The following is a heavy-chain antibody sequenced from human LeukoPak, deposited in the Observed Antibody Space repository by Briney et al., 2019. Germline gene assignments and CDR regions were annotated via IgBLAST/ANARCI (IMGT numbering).Heavy chain of an antibody. V-gene: IGHV4-39*07. CDR2: MYYSGST. Sequence: SETLSLTCTVSGGSISSSSYYWGWIRQPPGKGLEWIGSMYYSGSTYYNPSLKSRVTISVDTSKNQFSLKLSSVTVADTAVYYCARDAPDGYYFDYWGQGTLVTVSS. CDR1: GGSISSSSYY. J-gene: IGHJ4*02. CDR3: ARDAPDGYYFDY.